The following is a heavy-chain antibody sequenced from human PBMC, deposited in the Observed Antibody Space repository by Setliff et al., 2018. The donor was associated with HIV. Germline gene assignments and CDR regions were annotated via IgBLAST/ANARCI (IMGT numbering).Heavy chain of an antibody. D-gene: IGHD2-2*01. Sequence: GESLKISCKGSGYSFSTYWIAWVRQMPGKGLEWMGVIFPGDSDARYSPSFQGPVTISVDESISTAYLQWSSLQASDTATYYCARCSSSWPRILYYMDVWGKGTTVTVSS. CDR3: ARCSSSWPRILYYMDV. V-gene: IGHV5-51*01. CDR2: IFPGDSDA. CDR1: GYSFSTYW. J-gene: IGHJ6*03.